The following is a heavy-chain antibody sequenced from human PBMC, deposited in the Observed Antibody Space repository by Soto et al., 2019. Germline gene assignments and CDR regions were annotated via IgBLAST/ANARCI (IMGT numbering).Heavy chain of an antibody. CDR1: GGTFSNYA. CDR2: IIPIFDTS. CDR3: ASEYYGSGRQSYDY. Sequence: VASVKVSCKASGGTFSNYAISWVRQAPGQGLEWMGGIIPIFDTSNYAQKFQGRVTISADKSTSTSYMELSSLRSEDTAVYYCASEYYGSGRQSYDYWGQGTLVTVSS. V-gene: IGHV1-69*06. D-gene: IGHD3-10*01. J-gene: IGHJ4*02.